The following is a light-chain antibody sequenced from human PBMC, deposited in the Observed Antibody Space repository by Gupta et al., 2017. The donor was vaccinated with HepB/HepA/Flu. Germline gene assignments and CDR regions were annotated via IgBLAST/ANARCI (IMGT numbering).Light chain of an antibody. CDR3: QQYDKTPRT. J-gene: IGKJ1*01. CDR2: STS. Sequence: EIVLTQSPGILSLPPGKRATLSCRASESVDSSYLAWYQQKPGQAPRLLIYSTSSRATGIPDRFSGSGSGTDFTLTIGRLEPEDFAVYYCQQYDKTPRTFGQGTKVELK. V-gene: IGKV3-20*01. CDR1: ESVDSSY.